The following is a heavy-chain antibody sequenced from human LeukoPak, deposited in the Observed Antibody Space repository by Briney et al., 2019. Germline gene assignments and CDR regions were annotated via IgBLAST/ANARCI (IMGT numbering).Heavy chain of an antibody. V-gene: IGHV3-9*03. J-gene: IGHJ6*03. CDR3: AKVSGDPANYYMDV. CDR1: GVTFDDYA. D-gene: IGHD4-17*01. CDR2: ISWNSGSI. Sequence: GGSLRLSCAASGVTFDDYAMHWVRQAPGKGLEWVSGISWNSGSIGYADSVKGRFTISRDNAKNSLYLQMNSLRAEDMALYYCAKVSGDPANYYMDVWGKGTTVTVSS.